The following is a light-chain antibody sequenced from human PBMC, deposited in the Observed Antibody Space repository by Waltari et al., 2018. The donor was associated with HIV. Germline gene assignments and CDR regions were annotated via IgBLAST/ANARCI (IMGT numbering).Light chain of an antibody. V-gene: IGLV3-21*02. J-gene: IGLJ2*01. CDR2: DDS. CDR1: NLGTKS. CDR3: QVWNSRSDHLV. Sequence: SYVLTQPPSVSVAPGQTAKITCGVDNLGTKSVHWYPQKPGQAPVVVVYDDSDRPSGIPERFSGSNSGNTATLTISRVEAGDEADYHCQVWNSRSDHLVFGGGTKLTVL.